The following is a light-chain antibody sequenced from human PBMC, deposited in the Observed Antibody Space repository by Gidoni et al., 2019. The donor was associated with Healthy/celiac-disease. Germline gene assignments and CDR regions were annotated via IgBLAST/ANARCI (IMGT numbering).Light chain of an antibody. CDR2: KDS. V-gene: IGLV3-25*03. CDR1: ALPKQY. J-gene: IGLJ1*01. Sequence: SYELTQPPSVSVSPGQTARITCSGDALPKQYAYWYQQKPGQAPVLVIYKDSERPSGIPERFSGSSSGTTVTLTISGVPAEDEADYYCQSADSSGTYVFGTGTKVTVL. CDR3: QSADSSGTYV.